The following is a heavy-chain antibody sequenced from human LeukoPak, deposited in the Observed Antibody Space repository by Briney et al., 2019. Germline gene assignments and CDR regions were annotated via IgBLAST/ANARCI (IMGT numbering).Heavy chain of an antibody. Sequence: PSETLSLTCTVPGYSISSGYYWGWIRQPPGKGLEWIGSIYHSGSTYYNPSLKSRVTISVDTSKNQFSLKLSSVTAADTAVYYCARVLPDVDTAMGYFDYWGQGTLVTVSS. CDR1: GYSISSGYY. J-gene: IGHJ4*02. CDR2: IYHSGST. V-gene: IGHV4-38-2*02. D-gene: IGHD5-18*01. CDR3: ARVLPDVDTAMGYFDY.